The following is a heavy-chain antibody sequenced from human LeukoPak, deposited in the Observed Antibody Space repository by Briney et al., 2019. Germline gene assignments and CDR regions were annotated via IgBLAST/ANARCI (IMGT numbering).Heavy chain of an antibody. J-gene: IGHJ4*02. D-gene: IGHD6-6*01. Sequence: GGSLRLSCAASGFTFSSYWMHWVRQAPGKRLVWVSRINSDGSSTSYADSVKGRFTISRDNAKNTLYLQMNSLRAEDTAVYYCARGLSGYGSSLGYWGQGTLATVSS. CDR3: ARGLSGYGSSLGY. CDR2: INSDGSST. V-gene: IGHV3-74*01. CDR1: GFTFSSYW.